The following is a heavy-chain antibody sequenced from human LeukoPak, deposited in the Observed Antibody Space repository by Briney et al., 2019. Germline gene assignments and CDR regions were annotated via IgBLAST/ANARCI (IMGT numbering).Heavy chain of an antibody. D-gene: IGHD4-17*01. CDR1: GASISSSTDY. CDR2: IYYTGST. J-gene: IGHJ4*02. Sequence: SETLSLTCTVSGASISSSTDYWGWIRQPPGKGLEYIGTIYYTGSTYCTPSLKRRVTISIDTSKNQFSLKLSSVTAADTAVYYCARLSTVTTSFDYWGQGTLVTVSS. V-gene: IGHV4-39*07. CDR3: ARLSTVTTSFDY.